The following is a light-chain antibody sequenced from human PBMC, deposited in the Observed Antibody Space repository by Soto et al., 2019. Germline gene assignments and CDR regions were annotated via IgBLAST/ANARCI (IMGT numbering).Light chain of an antibody. CDR1: SSDVGGLNF. J-gene: IGLJ2*01. Sequence: QSALTQPASVSGSPGQTITISCTGTSSDVGGLNFVSWYQQHPGKAPKLMIYDVGNRPSGVSNRFSGSKSGNTASLTISGLQAEDEADYYCSSDTSSSTLVVFGGGIKLTVL. V-gene: IGLV2-14*01. CDR2: DVG. CDR3: SSDTSSSTLVV.